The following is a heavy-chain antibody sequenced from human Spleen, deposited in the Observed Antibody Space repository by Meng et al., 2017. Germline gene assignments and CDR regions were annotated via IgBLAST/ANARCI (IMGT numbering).Heavy chain of an antibody. CDR2: MFYSGSA. D-gene: IGHD3-22*01. CDR1: GGSVSSTSYY. V-gene: IGHV4-39*07. Sequence: SETLSLTCTVSGGSVSSTSYYWGWIRQSPGKGLEWVGSMFYSGSAYYNPSLKSRVTISVDTSKNQFSLKLRAVTAADTAVYYCATNGQTYYYDSSSLLASELGRPWGQGTLVTV. J-gene: IGHJ5*02. CDR3: ATNGQTYYYDSSSLLASELGRP.